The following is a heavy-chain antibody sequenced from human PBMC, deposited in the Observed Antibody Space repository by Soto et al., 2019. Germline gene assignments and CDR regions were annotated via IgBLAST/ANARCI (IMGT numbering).Heavy chain of an antibody. J-gene: IGHJ4*02. CDR1: GFTFSGSA. CDR2: IRSKANSYAT. CDR3: TSRHSTVSGMFDY. D-gene: IGHD3-10*01. Sequence: GGSLRLSCAASGFTFSGSAMHWVRQASGKGLEWVGRIRSKANSYATAYAASVKGRVTISRDDSKNTAYLQMSGLKTEDTAVYYCTSRHSTVSGMFDYWGQGTLVTVSS. V-gene: IGHV3-73*01.